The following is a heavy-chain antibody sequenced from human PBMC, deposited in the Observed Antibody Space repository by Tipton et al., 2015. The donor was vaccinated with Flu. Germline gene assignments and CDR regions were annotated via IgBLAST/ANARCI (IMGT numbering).Heavy chain of an antibody. Sequence: SGVTLSSYGMHWVRQAPGKGLEWVAVISYDGSNKYYADSVKGRFTISRDNSKNTVYLQMDSLRAEDTAVYYCARRMSMDVWGQGTTVTVSS. CDR1: GVTLSSYG. J-gene: IGHJ6*02. V-gene: IGHV3-33*05. CDR3: ARRMSMDV. D-gene: IGHD2/OR15-2a*01. CDR2: ISYDGSNK.